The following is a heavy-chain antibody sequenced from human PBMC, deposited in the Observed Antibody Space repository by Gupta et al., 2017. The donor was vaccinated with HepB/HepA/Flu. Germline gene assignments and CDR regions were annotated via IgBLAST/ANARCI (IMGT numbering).Heavy chain of an antibody. Sequence: QVELVESGGGVVQPGGSLRLSCAASAFDFSAFSLHWIRQPPGKGLEWVAVIANYAYNIYYAKSVKGRFTVSRDDSENILYLEMSGLRPEDTAVYYCSRGSRGNDGGTDTDSWGQGTLVTVSS. V-gene: IGHV3-30-3*01. CDR3: SRGSRGNDGGTDTDS. CDR1: AFDFSAFS. CDR2: IANYAYNI. J-gene: IGHJ4*02. D-gene: IGHD3-16*01.